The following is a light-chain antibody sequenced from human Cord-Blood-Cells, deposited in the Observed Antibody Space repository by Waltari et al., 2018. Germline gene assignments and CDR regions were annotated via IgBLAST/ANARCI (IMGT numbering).Light chain of an antibody. CDR2: DVS. CDR1: SSDVGGYNY. Sequence: QSALTQPASVSGSPGQSITISCTGTSSDVGGYNYVSWYQQHPGKAPKLMIYDVSNRPSRVSNRFSRSKSGNTASLTISGLQAEDEADYYCSSYTSSSTVFGGGTKLTVL. CDR3: SSYTSSSTV. J-gene: IGLJ2*01. V-gene: IGLV2-14*01.